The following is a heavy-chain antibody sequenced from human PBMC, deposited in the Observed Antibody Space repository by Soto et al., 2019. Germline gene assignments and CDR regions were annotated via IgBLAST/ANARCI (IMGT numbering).Heavy chain of an antibody. Sequence: QVQLQESGPGLVKPSETLSLTCIVSGASISGYYWSWVRQPAGKGLEWIGRFYTSGSANTNYNPSLKSRVTMSGDTSKNHFSLKMTSVTAADTAVYYCVRESGGGGYCSGGSCYGMDVWGQGTTVTVSS. J-gene: IGHJ6*02. CDR2: FYTSGSANT. CDR3: VRESGGGGYCSGGSCYGMDV. V-gene: IGHV4-4*07. D-gene: IGHD2-15*01. CDR1: GASISGYY.